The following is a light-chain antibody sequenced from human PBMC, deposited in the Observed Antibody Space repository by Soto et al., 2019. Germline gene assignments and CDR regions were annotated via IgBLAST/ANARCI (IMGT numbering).Light chain of an antibody. CDR2: RNN. CDR1: SSNIGSNY. J-gene: IGLJ2*01. Sequence: QSVLTQPPSASGTPGQRVTISCSGSSSNIGSNYVYWYQQLPGTAPKLLIYRNNQRPSGVPDRFSGSKSGTSASLAISGRRSEDEADDYCAAWDDSLRQGVFGGGTKLTVL. V-gene: IGLV1-47*01. CDR3: AAWDDSLRQGV.